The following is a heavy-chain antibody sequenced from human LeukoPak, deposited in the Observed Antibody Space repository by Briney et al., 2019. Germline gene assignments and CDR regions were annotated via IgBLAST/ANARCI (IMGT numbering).Heavy chain of an antibody. CDR3: ARAPLIVGAIGWFDP. CDR2: VYYSGNT. D-gene: IGHD1-26*01. J-gene: IGHJ5*02. CDR1: GDSISTYY. V-gene: IGHV4-59*01. Sequence: SEALSLTCTVSGDSISTYYWSWIRQPPGQGLVWIGYVYYSGNTNYNPSLKSRVTISVDTSKNQFSLKLSSVTAADTAVYYCARAPLIVGAIGWFDPWGQGTLVTVSS.